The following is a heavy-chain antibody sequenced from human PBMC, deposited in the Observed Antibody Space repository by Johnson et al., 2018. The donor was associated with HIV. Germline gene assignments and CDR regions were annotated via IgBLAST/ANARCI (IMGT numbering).Heavy chain of an antibody. CDR1: GFTFDDYG. J-gene: IGHJ3*02. D-gene: IGHD3-10*01. V-gene: IGHV3-20*04. CDR2: INWNGGST. Sequence: VQLVESGGSVVRPGGSLRLCCAASGFTFDDYGMSWVRQAPGKGLEWVSDINWNGGSTGYADSVKGRFTISRDNAKNSLYLQMNSLRAEDTAVYYCAGEWKGRWFGEEKAFDIWGQGTMVTVSS. CDR3: AGEWKGRWFGEEKAFDI.